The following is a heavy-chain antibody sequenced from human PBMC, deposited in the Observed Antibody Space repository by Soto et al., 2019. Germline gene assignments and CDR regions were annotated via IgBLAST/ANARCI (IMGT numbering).Heavy chain of an antibody. CDR3: AREAYSGYHSYDD. J-gene: IGHJ4*02. CDR2: MYHDGNT. D-gene: IGHD5-12*01. CDR1: GYSISSGCF. Sequence: SENLSLTCAVSGYSISSGCFWGWIRQPPGKGLEWIANMYHDGNTHYNPSLKSRVTMSVDTSKNQFSLKLNSVTAADTAVYYWAREAYSGYHSYDDCGQGILVTVS. V-gene: IGHV4-38-2*02.